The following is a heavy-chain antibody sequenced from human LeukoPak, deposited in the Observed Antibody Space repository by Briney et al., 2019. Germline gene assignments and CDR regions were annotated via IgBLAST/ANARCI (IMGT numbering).Heavy chain of an antibody. CDR1: GFTFSSYS. Sequence: GGSLRLSCAASGFTFSSYSMNWVRQAPGKGLERVSYISSSSSTIYYADSVKGRFTISRDNAKNSLYLQMNSLRAEDTAVYYCARATIMITFGTDYWGQGTLVTVSS. J-gene: IGHJ4*02. D-gene: IGHD3-16*01. V-gene: IGHV3-48*04. CDR3: ARATIMITFGTDY. CDR2: ISSSSSTI.